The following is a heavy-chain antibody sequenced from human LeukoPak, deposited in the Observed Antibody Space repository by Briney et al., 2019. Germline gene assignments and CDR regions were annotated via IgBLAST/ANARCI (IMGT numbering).Heavy chain of an antibody. D-gene: IGHD5-12*01. J-gene: IGHJ6*02. CDR3: ARDQIIVTTILDYYYGMDV. Sequence: PGGSLRLSCAASGFTFSSYTMHWVRQAPGKGLEWVTFISYNGSNKYYADSVKGRFTISRDNSKNTLYLQMNSLKPEDTAVYYCARDQIIVTTILDYYYGMDVRGQGTTVTVSS. CDR2: ISYNGSNK. CDR1: GFTFSSYT. V-gene: IGHV3-30-3*01.